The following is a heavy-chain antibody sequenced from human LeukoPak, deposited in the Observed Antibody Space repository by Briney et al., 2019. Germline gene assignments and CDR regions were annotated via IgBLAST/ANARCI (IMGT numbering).Heavy chain of an antibody. V-gene: IGHV1-2*02. J-gene: IGHJ5*02. Sequence: EASVKVSCKASGYTFTGYYMHWVRQAPGQGLEWMGWINPNSGGTNYAQKFQGRVTMTRDTSISTAYMELSRLRSDDTPVYYCARARITMVRGVISWFDPWGQGTLVTVSS. CDR3: ARARITMVRGVISWFDP. CDR1: GYTFTGYY. CDR2: INPNSGGT. D-gene: IGHD3-10*01.